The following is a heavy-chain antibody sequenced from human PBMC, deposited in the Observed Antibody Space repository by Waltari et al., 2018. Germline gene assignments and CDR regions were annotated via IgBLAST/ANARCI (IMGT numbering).Heavy chain of an antibody. V-gene: IGHV4-38-2*01. CDR3: TRQVLGYCTSAACRRLES. D-gene: IGHD2-8*01. J-gene: IGHJ4*02. CDR2: VYHEGTT. Sequence: QVHLQESGPGLVKASETLSLTCDVSGYSLNSGFYWGWIRRPPGKGLEWVATVYHEGTTLYHPSLTSRVPTSMDTSKNQFSLKLKFVTAADTAVYYCTRQVLGYCTSAACRRLESWGQGTLVTVSS. CDR1: GYSLNSGFY.